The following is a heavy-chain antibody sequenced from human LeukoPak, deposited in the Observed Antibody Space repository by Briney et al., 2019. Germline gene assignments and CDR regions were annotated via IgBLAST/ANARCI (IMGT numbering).Heavy chain of an antibody. Sequence: PGGSLRLSCAASGFTFSSYGMHWVRQAPGKGLEWVAFIRYDGSNKYYADSVKGRFTISRDNSKNTLYLQMNSLRAEDTAVYYCAKEDSYYDILTGYYGYFGGLGKGIDYWGQGTLVTVSS. CDR2: IRYDGSNK. J-gene: IGHJ4*02. D-gene: IGHD3-9*01. V-gene: IGHV3-30*02. CDR1: GFTFSSYG. CDR3: AKEDSYYDILTGYYGYFGGLGKGIDY.